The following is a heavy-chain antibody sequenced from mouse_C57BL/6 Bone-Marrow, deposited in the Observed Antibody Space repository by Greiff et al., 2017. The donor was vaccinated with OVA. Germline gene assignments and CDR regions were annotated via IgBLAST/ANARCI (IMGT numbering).Heavy chain of an antibody. CDR3: ARDWFAY. J-gene: IGHJ3*01. CDR2: ISDGGSYT. V-gene: IGHV5-4*01. CDR1: GFTFSSYA. Sequence: EVMVVEYGGGLVKPGGSLKLSCAASGFTFSSYAMSWVRQTPEKRLEWVATISDGGSYTYYPDNVKGRFTISRDNAKNNLYLQMSHLKSEDTAMYYCARDWFAYWGQGTLVTVSA.